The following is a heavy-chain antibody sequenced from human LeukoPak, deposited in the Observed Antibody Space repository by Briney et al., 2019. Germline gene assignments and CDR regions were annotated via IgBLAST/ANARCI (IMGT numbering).Heavy chain of an antibody. CDR1: GFTFSSYS. CDR3: AAHDYGGTEYFQH. Sequence: PGGSLRLSCAASGFTFSSYSMNWVRQAPEKGLEWVSYISSSSSTIYYADSVKGRFTISRDNAKNSLYLQMNSLRDEDTAVYYCAAHDYGGTEYFQHWGQGTLVTVSS. J-gene: IGHJ1*01. D-gene: IGHD4-23*01. CDR2: ISSSSSTI. V-gene: IGHV3-48*02.